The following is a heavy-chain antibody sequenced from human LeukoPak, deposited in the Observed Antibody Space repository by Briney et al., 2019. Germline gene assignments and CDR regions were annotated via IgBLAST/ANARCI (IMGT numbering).Heavy chain of an antibody. CDR1: GGTFSSYA. CDR3: ATDRPSAYCGGDCLDY. J-gene: IGHJ4*02. CDR2: IVVGSGNT. D-gene: IGHD2-21*02. V-gene: IGHV1-58*02. Sequence: ASVKVSCKASGGTFSSYAISWVRQARGQRLEWMGWIVVGSGNTSYAQKFQERVTITRDMSTNTAYMELSSLRSEDTAVYYHATDRPSAYCGGDCLDYWGQGTLVTVSS.